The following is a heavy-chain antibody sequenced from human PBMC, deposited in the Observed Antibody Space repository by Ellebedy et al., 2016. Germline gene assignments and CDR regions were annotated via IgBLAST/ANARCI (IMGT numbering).Heavy chain of an antibody. V-gene: IGHV1-18*01. Sequence: ASVKVSXXASGYTFTSYGISWVRQAPGQGLEWMGWISAYNGNTNYAQKLQGRVTMTTDTSTSTAYMELRSLRSDDTAVYYCARASFLLSFDYWGQGTLVTVSS. CDR3: ARASFLLSFDY. J-gene: IGHJ4*02. D-gene: IGHD2-21*01. CDR2: ISAYNGNT. CDR1: GYTFTSYG.